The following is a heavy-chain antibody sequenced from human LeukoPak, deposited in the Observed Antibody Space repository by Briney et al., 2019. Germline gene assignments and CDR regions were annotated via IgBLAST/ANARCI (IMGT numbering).Heavy chain of an antibody. CDR2: MSSSDDGR. Sequence: PGGSLRLSCATSGFSFSSYAMSWVRQAPGKGLEWVSAMSSSDDGRYYAASVRGRFTISRDTSRSTLYLQMNSLRAEDAAVYYCANIVAAASDYWGQGTLVTVSS. CDR1: GFSFSSYA. CDR3: ANIVAAASDY. V-gene: IGHV3-23*01. D-gene: IGHD2-2*01. J-gene: IGHJ4*02.